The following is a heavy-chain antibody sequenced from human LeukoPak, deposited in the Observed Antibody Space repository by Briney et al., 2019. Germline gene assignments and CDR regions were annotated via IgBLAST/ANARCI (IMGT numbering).Heavy chain of an antibody. Sequence: GGSLRLSCAASGFTFDDYAMHWVRQAPGRGLEWVSGISWNSGRIGYADSVKGRFTISRDNSKNTLYLQMNSLRAEDTAVYYCARDLPYCSGGSCYHAFDYWGQGTLVTVSS. CDR3: ARDLPYCSGGSCYHAFDY. V-gene: IGHV3-9*01. J-gene: IGHJ4*02. CDR2: ISWNSGRI. CDR1: GFTFDDYA. D-gene: IGHD2-15*01.